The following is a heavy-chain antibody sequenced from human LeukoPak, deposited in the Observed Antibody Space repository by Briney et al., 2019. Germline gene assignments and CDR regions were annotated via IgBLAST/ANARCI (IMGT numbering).Heavy chain of an antibody. CDR1: GGSISTSNYY. J-gene: IGHJ4*02. D-gene: IGHD5-12*01. CDR3: ARWAGDIVATMGVPIAYYFDY. Sequence: PSETLSLTCTVSGGSISTSNYYWGWIRQPPGRGLEWIGEINHSGSTNYNPSLKSRVTISVDTSKNQFSLKLSSVTAADTAVYYCARWAGDIVATMGVPIAYYFDYWGQGTLVTVSS. CDR2: INHSGST. V-gene: IGHV4-39*07.